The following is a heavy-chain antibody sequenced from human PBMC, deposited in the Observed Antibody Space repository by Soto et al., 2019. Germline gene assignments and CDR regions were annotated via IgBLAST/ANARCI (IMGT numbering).Heavy chain of an antibody. J-gene: IGHJ6*02. CDR3: ARTPAAGKYYYGMDV. CDR1: GYSFTSYW. V-gene: IGHV5-51*01. CDR2: IYPGDSDT. Sequence: LGESLKISCKGSGYSFTSYWIGWVRQMPGKGLEWMGIIYPGDSDTRYSPSFQGQVTISADKSISTAYLQWSSLKASGTAMYYCARTPAAGKYYYGMDVWGQGTTVTVSS. D-gene: IGHD6-13*01.